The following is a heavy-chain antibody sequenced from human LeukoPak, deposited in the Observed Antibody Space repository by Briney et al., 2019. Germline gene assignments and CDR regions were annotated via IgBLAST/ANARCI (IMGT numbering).Heavy chain of an antibody. V-gene: IGHV1-18*04. Sequence: GASVKVSCKASGYTFTSYGISWVRQAPGQGLEWMGWISAYNGNTNYAQKLQGRVTMTTDTSTSTAYMELRSLRSDDTAVYCCARSYGSGSPPWFDPWGQGTLVTVSS. CDR2: ISAYNGNT. J-gene: IGHJ5*02. D-gene: IGHD3-10*01. CDR3: ARSYGSGSPPWFDP. CDR1: GYTFTSYG.